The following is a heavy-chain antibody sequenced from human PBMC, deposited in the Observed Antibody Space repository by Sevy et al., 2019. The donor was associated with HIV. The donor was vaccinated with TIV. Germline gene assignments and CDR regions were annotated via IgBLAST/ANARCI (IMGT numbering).Heavy chain of an antibody. CDR3: ARQGWSVVVVGASGYGLDV. D-gene: IGHD2-15*01. V-gene: IGHV4-39*01. CDR1: GGSISSSSYY. J-gene: IGHJ6*02. Sequence: SETLSLTCTVSGGSISSSSYYWAWIRQPPGKGLEWIGSIYYSGSTYYNPSLKSRVTISVDTSKNQFSLKVTLVTAAETAVYYGARQGWSVVVVGASGYGLDVWGQGTMVTVSS. CDR2: IYYSGST.